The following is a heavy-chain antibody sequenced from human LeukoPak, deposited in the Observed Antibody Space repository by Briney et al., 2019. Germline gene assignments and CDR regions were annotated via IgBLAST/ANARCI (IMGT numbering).Heavy chain of an antibody. Sequence: GGSLRLSCAASGFTVNNNYMIWVRQAPGKGLEWLSLIYSGGTTYYADSVKGRFTISRDNSKNTLYLQMNSLRAEDTAVYYCARVEGDYYYYYYMDVWGKGTTVTVSS. CDR3: ARVEGDYYYYYYMDV. V-gene: IGHV3-53*01. CDR2: IYSGGTT. D-gene: IGHD2-21*02. CDR1: GFTVNNNY. J-gene: IGHJ6*03.